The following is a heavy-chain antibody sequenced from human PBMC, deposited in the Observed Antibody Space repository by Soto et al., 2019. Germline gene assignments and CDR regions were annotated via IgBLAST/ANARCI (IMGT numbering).Heavy chain of an antibody. J-gene: IGHJ4*02. CDR1: GFIFSNYV. CDR2: ISDSGGTS. V-gene: IGHV3-23*04. CDR3: AKRRRALLTFDY. D-gene: IGHD1-26*01. Sequence: EVQLVDSGGGLVQPVGSLRLSCAASGFIFSNYVMSWVRQAPGKGLEWVSSISDSGGTSYYADSVKGRFTISRDNSKNTLYLQMNSLRAEDTAIYYCAKRRRALLTFDYWGQGTLVTVSS.